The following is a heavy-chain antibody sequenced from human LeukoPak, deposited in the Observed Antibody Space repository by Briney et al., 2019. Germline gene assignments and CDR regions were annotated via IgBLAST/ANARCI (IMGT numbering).Heavy chain of an antibody. V-gene: IGHV3-23*01. CDR1: GFIISGYA. CDR3: AKGDTPDNSYNYFAP. D-gene: IGHD1-1*01. Sequence: GGSLRLSCAASGFIISGYAMSWVRQAPGKGLEWVSSISYSGDGTKYADSVKGRCTISREDSENTLYLQMNSLRAEDTAVYYCAKGDTPDNSYNYFAPWGQGTLVTVSS. CDR2: ISYSGDGT. J-gene: IGHJ5*02.